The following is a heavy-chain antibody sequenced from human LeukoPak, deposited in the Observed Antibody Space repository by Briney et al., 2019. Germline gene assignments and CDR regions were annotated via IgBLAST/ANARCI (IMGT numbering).Heavy chain of an antibody. CDR3: ARDLWNFYDDSGYNRDFDS. V-gene: IGHV4-34*01. D-gene: IGHD3-22*01. J-gene: IGHJ5*01. CDR1: GGSFSGYY. CDR2: INHSGST. Sequence: SETLSLTCAVYGGSFSGYYWSWIRQPPGKGLEWIGEINHSGSTNYNPSLKSRVTISVGTSKNQFSLKLSSVTAADTAVYYCARDLWNFYDDSGYNRDFDSWGQGTLVTVSS.